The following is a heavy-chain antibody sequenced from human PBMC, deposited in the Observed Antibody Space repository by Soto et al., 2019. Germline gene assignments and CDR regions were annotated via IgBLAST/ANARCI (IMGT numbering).Heavy chain of an antibody. CDR3: ARDLYYYDSSGYFDY. CDR1: GGTFSSYA. CDR2: VIPIFGTA. Sequence: QVQLVQSGAEVKKPGSSVKVSCKASGGTFSSYAISWVRQAPGQGLEWMGGVIPIFGTANYAQKFQGRVTITADESTSKAYMELSSLRSEDTAVYYCARDLYYYDSSGYFDYWGQGTQVTVSS. J-gene: IGHJ4*02. V-gene: IGHV1-69*01. D-gene: IGHD3-22*01.